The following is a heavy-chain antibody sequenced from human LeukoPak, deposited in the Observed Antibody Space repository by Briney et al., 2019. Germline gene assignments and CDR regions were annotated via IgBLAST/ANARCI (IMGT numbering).Heavy chain of an antibody. CDR1: GFTFSSYG. CDR2: ISGSGGST. J-gene: IGHJ3*02. CDR3: AKRLLVYDSSGYRMVDAFDI. D-gene: IGHD3-22*01. V-gene: IGHV3-23*01. Sequence: PGGSLRLSCAASGFTFSSYGMSWVRQAPGKGLEWVSAISGSGGSTYYADSVKGRFTISRDNSKNTLYLQMNSLRAEDTAVYYCAKRLLVYDSSGYRMVDAFDIWGQGTMVTVSS.